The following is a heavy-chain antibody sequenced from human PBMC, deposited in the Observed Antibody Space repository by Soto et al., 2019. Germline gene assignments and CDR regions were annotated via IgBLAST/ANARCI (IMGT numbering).Heavy chain of an antibody. J-gene: IGHJ4*02. V-gene: IGHV1-24*01. D-gene: IGHD4-17*01. CDR1: GYTLTELS. CDR3: ATVFSYYGDPRHFDY. CDR2: FDPEDGET. Sequence: GASVKVSCKVSGYTLTELSMHWVRQAPGKGLEWMGGFDPEDGETIYAQKFQGRVTMTEDTSTDTAYMELSSLRSEDTAVYYCATVFSYYGDPRHFDYWGQGTLVTVSS.